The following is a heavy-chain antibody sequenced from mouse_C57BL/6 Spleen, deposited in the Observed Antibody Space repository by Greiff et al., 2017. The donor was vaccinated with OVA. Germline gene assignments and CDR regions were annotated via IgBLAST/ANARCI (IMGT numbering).Heavy chain of an antibody. D-gene: IGHD4-1*01. CDR2: IDPSDSYT. CDR1: GYTFTSYW. J-gene: IGHJ3*01. V-gene: IGHV1-50*01. Sequence: VQLQQPGAELVKPGASVKLSCKASGYTFTSYWMQWVKQRPGQGLEWIGEIDPSDSYTNYNQKFKGKATLTVDTSSSTAYMQLSSLTSEDSAVYYCAREWDGDYWGQGTLVTVSA. CDR3: AREWDGDY.